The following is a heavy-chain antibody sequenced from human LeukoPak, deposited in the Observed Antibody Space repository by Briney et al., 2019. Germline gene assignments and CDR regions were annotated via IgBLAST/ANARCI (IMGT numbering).Heavy chain of an antibody. V-gene: IGHV4-61*05. CDR2: IYYSGST. J-gene: IGHJ3*02. Sequence: SETLSLTCTVSGGSISGSTYYWAWIRQPPGKGLEWIGYIYYSGSTNYNPSLKSRVTISVDTSKNQFSLKLSSVTAADTAVYYCARGDFWSGYYNQGDAFDIWGQGTMVTVSS. D-gene: IGHD3-3*01. CDR3: ARGDFWSGYYNQGDAFDI. CDR1: GGSISGSTYY.